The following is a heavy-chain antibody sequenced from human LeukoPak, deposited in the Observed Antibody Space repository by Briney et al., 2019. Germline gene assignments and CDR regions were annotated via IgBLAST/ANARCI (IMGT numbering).Heavy chain of an antibody. CDR2: MHSSGRT. CDR1: GASISSGSYY. V-gene: IGHV4-61*02. Sequence: SQTLSLTCTVSGASISSGSYYWTWIRQPAGKGLEWIGRMHSSGRTSYSPSLKSRVTISVDTSKNQLSLKLSSVTAADTAVYYCARDNSVGDTAWWFDPWGQGTLVTVSS. CDR3: ARDNSVGDTAWWFDP. J-gene: IGHJ5*02. D-gene: IGHD1-26*01.